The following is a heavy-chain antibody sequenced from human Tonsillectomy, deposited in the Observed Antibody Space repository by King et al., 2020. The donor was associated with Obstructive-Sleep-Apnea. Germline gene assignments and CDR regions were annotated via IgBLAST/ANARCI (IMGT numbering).Heavy chain of an antibody. CDR2: IYYSGST. V-gene: IGHV4-59*13. CDR3: ARDPGVVTPYGMDV. CDR1: GGSISSFY. Sequence: VPLQESGPGLVKPSGTLSLTCTVSGGSISSFYWSWIRQPPGKGLEWIGFIYYSGSTNYNPSLKSRVTISIDTSKNQFFLNLSSVTAADTAVYYCARDPGVVTPYGMDVWGQGTTVTVSS. J-gene: IGHJ6*02. D-gene: IGHD4-23*01.